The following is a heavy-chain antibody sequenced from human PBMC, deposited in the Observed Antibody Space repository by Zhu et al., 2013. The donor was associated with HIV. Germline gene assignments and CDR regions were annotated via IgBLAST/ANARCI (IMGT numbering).Heavy chain of an antibody. CDR2: IIPIFGTA. Sequence: QVQLVQSGAEVKKPGSSVKVSCKASGGTFSSYAISWVRQAPGQGLEWMGGIIPIFGTANYAQKFQGRVTITADKSTSTAYMELSSLRSEDTAVYYCARAGGHIVVVPAAISSYLPDYDSRYYYYGMDVWGQGTTVTVSS. CDR1: GGTFSSYA. V-gene: IGHV1-69*06. D-gene: IGHD2-2*01. CDR3: ARAGGHIVVVPAAISSYLPDYDSRYYYYGMDV. J-gene: IGHJ6*02.